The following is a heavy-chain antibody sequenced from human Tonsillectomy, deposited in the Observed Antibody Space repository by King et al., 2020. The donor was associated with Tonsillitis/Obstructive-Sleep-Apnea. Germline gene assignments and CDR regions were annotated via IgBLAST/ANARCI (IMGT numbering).Heavy chain of an antibody. CDR3: ARDSMSHYYDSSAYYTFNY. J-gene: IGHJ4*02. V-gene: IGHV1-18*01. Sequence: VQLVESGAEVKKPGASVKVSCTASGYSFTNYGISWVRQAPGQGLEWMAWISAHNGHTNYAQKLQGRVTMTTDASTSTAYMELRSLRSDDTAVYYCARDSMSHYYDSSAYYTFNYWGQGTLVTVSS. CDR2: ISAHNGHT. D-gene: IGHD3-22*01. CDR1: GYSFTNYG.